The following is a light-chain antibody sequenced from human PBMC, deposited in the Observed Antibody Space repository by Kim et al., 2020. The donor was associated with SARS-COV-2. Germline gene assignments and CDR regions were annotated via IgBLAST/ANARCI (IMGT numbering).Light chain of an antibody. Sequence: GHSVTISCTGTSSDVGGYNYVSWYQQHPGTAPKLVIYDVSKRPSGVPDRFSGSKSGNTASLTISGLQAEDEADYYCCSYAGSYGVVFGGGTQLTVL. V-gene: IGLV2-11*01. J-gene: IGLJ2*01. CDR2: DVS. CDR3: CSYAGSYGVV. CDR1: SSDVGGYNY.